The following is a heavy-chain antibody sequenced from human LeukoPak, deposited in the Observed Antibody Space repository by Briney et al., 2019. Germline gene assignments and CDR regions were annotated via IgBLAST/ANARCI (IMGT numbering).Heavy chain of an antibody. CDR3: ARDLGSSNSYYNWFDP. D-gene: IGHD1-26*01. Sequence: GGSLRLSCAASGFTFSAYWMSWVRQAPGKGLEWVANIKRDGSEKYYVDSGEGRFTISRDNAKNSLYLQRNSLRAEDTAVYYCARDLGSSNSYYNWFDPWGQGTLVTVSS. CDR2: IKRDGSEK. V-gene: IGHV3-7*01. CDR1: GFTFSAYW. J-gene: IGHJ5*02.